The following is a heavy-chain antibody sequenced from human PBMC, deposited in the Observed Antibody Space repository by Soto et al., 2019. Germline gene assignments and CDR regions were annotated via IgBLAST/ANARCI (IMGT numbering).Heavy chain of an antibody. D-gene: IGHD6-19*01. CDR2: IWYDGSNK. V-gene: IGHV3-33*01. CDR1: GFTFSSYG. J-gene: IGHJ4*02. CDR3: AREAAVAGYFDY. Sequence: QVQLVESGGGVVQPGRSLRLSCAASGFTFSSYGMHWVRQAPGKGLEWVAVIWYDGSNKYYADSVKGRFTISRDNSKNRLYLQMNSLRAEDTAVYYCAREAAVAGYFDYWGQGTLVTVSS.